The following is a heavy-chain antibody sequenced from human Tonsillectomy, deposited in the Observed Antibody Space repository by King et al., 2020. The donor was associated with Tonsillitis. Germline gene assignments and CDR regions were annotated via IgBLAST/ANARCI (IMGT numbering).Heavy chain of an antibody. J-gene: IGHJ3*01. D-gene: IGHD5-12*01. CDR3: ATFLRGYSGYEDSTFAL. V-gene: IGHV3-43*01. CDR1: GFTFDDYT. CDR2: ISWDGGRA. Sequence: QLVQSGGVVVQPGGSLRVSCAASGFTFDDYTMHWVRQAPGKGLEWVSLISWDGGRAFYADSVKGRFTISRDNSKNSLYLQMNSLRTEDTALYYCATFLRGYSGYEDSTFALWGQGTMVTVSS.